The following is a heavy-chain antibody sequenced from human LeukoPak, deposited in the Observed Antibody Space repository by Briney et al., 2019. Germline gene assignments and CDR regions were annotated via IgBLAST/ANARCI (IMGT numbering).Heavy chain of an antibody. Sequence: ASVKVSCKASGYTLTSYYIHWVRQAPGQGLEWMGIIDPSGVTTNYAQNFQGRVTMTRDTTTSTVYMELSSLRSEDTAVYYCAKGKGRAAAYNWFDPWGQGTLVTVSS. CDR2: IDPSGVTT. D-gene: IGHD6-13*01. CDR1: GYTLTSYY. V-gene: IGHV1-46*01. CDR3: AKGKGRAAAYNWFDP. J-gene: IGHJ5*02.